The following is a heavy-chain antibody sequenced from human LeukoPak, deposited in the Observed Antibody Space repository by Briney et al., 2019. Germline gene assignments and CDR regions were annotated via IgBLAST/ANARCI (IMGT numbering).Heavy chain of an antibody. CDR2: VSTSGRTI. CDR3: ARDERYSHFDY. D-gene: IGHD5-18*01. CDR1: GFTFRSYE. J-gene: IGHJ4*02. Sequence: GGSLRLSCSASGFTFRSYEMNWGRQAPGKGVEWVSGVSTSGRTIYYSDSVKGRFTISRDNAKKSLYLQINRLRAEDRAVYYCARDERYSHFDYWGQGTLVTVSS. V-gene: IGHV3-48*03.